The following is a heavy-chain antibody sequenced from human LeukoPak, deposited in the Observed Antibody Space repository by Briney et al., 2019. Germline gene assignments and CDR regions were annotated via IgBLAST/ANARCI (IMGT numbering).Heavy chain of an antibody. Sequence: GESLKISCKGSGYSFTSYWIGWVRQMPGKGLEWMGIIYPGDSDTRYSPSFQGQVTISADKSISTAYLQWSSLKASDTAMYYCATTTITMVRGVMRTGWFDPWGQGTLFTVSS. CDR1: GYSFTSYW. D-gene: IGHD3-10*01. CDR3: ATTTITMVRGVMRTGWFDP. J-gene: IGHJ5*02. V-gene: IGHV5-51*01. CDR2: IYPGDSDT.